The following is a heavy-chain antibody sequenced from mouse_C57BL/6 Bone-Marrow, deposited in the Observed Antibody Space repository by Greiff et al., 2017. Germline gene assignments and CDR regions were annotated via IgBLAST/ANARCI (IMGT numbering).Heavy chain of an antibody. Sequence: VQLQQPGAELVKPGASVKMSCKASGYTFTSYWITWVKQRPGQGLEWIGDIYPGSGSTNYNEKFKSKATLTVDTSSSTAYMQLSSLTSEDSAVYYCAREGKRFSSGGFAYWGQGTLVTVSA. V-gene: IGHV1-55*01. CDR3: AREGKRFSSGGFAY. J-gene: IGHJ3*01. D-gene: IGHD1-3*01. CDR2: IYPGSGST. CDR1: GYTFTSYW.